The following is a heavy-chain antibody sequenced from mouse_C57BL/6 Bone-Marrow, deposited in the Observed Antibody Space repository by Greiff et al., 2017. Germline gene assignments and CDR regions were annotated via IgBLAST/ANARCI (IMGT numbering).Heavy chain of an antibody. V-gene: IGHV14-4*01. J-gene: IGHJ3*01. CDR1: GFNIKDAY. D-gene: IGHD1-1*01. CDR2: IDPENGDT. Sequence: VQLQQSGAELVRPGASVKLSCTASGFNIKDAYMHWVKQRPEQGLEWIGWIDPENGDTEYASKFQGKATITADTSSNTAYLQLSSLTSEDTAVYYCTTPYYGSSYDAYWGQGTLVTVSA. CDR3: TTPYYGSSYDAY.